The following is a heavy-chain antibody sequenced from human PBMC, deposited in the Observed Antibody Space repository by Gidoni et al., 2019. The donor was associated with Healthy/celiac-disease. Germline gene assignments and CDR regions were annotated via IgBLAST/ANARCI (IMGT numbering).Heavy chain of an antibody. Sequence: QVQLQASGPGLVKPSETLSLTCTVSGGSISSYYWSWIRQPPGKGLEWIGYIYYSGSTNYNPSLKRRVTISVDTSKNQFSLKLSSVTAADTAVYYCARDGPGYCSGGSCYSPWGQGTLVTVSS. CDR3: ARDGPGYCSGGSCYSP. D-gene: IGHD2-15*01. CDR2: IYYSGST. CDR1: GGSISSYY. V-gene: IGHV4-59*01. J-gene: IGHJ5*02.